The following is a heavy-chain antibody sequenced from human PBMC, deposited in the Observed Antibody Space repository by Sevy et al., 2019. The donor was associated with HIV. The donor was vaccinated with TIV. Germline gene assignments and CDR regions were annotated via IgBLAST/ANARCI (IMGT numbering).Heavy chain of an antibody. CDR3: ARERDRQALNV. V-gene: IGHV3-33*08. CDR2: MWFDGSNK. CDR1: GFPFTNHG. J-gene: IGHJ3*01. Sequence: GGSLRLSCEASGFPFTNHGVHWVRQAPGKGLAWVALMWFDGSNKYYADSVKGRFTISRDNSKNTLFMQVNSLRAEDTALYYCARERDRQALNVWGQGTMVTVSS.